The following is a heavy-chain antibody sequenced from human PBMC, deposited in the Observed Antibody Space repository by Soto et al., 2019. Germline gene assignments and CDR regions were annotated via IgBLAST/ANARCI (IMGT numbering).Heavy chain of an antibody. D-gene: IGHD1-26*01. CDR3: AKGPATLYRGAPFDY. CDR1: GFTFSSCA. Sequence: GGSLRLSCAASGFTFSSCAMSWVRQAPGKGLEWVSGINDNGGHTYYADSVKGRFTISRDNSKNTLYLQMISLRADDTAVYYWAKGPATLYRGAPFDYWGQGTLVTVSS. CDR2: INDNGGHT. V-gene: IGHV3-23*01. J-gene: IGHJ4*02.